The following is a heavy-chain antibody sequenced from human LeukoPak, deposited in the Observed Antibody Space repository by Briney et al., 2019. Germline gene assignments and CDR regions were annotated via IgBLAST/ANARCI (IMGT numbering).Heavy chain of an antibody. Sequence: PSETLSLTCTVSGGSISSYYWSWSPQPPGKGLERIGYIYYSGSTNYNPSLKSRVTISVDTSKNRFSLKLCTCTAADRAVYSCARAYSGSYLPQLYWGKGTLVTVSS. CDR2: IYYSGST. CDR3: ARAYSGSYLPQLY. J-gene: IGHJ4*02. V-gene: IGHV4-59*01. D-gene: IGHD1-26*01. CDR1: GGSISSYY.